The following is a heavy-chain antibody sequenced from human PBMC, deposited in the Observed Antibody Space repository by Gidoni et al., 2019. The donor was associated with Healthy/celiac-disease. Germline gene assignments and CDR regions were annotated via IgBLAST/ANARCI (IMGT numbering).Heavy chain of an antibody. CDR2: ISYDGSNK. CDR3: AKDRLGITMVQPLGY. J-gene: IGHJ4*02. Sequence: QVQLVESGGGVVQPGRSLRLSCAASGFPFSRYGMHWVRQAPGKGLEWVAVISYDGSNKYYADSVKGRFTISRDNSKNTLYLQMNSLRAEETAVYYCAKDRLGITMVQPLGYWGQGTLVTVSS. V-gene: IGHV3-30*18. CDR1: GFPFSRYG. D-gene: IGHD3-10*01.